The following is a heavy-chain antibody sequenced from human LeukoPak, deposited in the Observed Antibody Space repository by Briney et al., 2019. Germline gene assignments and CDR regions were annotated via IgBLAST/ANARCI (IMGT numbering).Heavy chain of an antibody. J-gene: IGHJ4*02. CDR2: IYYSGSP. CDR3: ERRGQDAATKGEQFYCSGGSCYYVDY. Sequence: PSETLSLPCTVSGGSISSSSYHWRWIRQPPGKGREWIGSIYYSGSPYYNPSLKSRFTISVYTSKNQFSRQLSSVTAEDTAVYYCERRGQDAATKGEQFYCSGGSCYYVDYWDQGTLVTVSS. CDR1: GGSISSSSYH. V-gene: IGHV4-39*01. D-gene: IGHD2-15*01.